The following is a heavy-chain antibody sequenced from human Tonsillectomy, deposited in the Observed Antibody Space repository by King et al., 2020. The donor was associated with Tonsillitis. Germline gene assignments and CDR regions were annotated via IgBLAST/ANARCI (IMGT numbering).Heavy chain of an antibody. CDR1: GYRFPSYW. Sequence: QLVQSGPEVKKPGESLRISCQGSGYRFPSYWISWVRPMPGKGLEWMGRIDPIDSYTYYSPSFQGHVTISVDKSSATAYLQWSSLKASDTAFYYCAKRDCTNTSCYFDYWGQGTLVTVSS. V-gene: IGHV5-10-1*03. CDR3: AKRDCTNTSCYFDY. CDR2: IDPIDSYT. D-gene: IGHD2-2*01. J-gene: IGHJ4*02.